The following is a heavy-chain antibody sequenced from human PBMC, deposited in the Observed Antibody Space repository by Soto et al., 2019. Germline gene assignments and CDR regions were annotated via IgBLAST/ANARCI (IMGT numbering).Heavy chain of an antibody. D-gene: IGHD2-21*02. J-gene: IGHJ4*02. CDR2: ISYDGSNK. CDR3: ARDQCGGDCYRGGFDY. CDR1: GFTFSSYA. Sequence: QVQLVESGGGVVQPGRSLRLSCAASGFTFSSYAMHWVRQAPGKGLEWVAVISYDGSNKYYADSVKGRFTISRDNSKNTLYLQMNSLRAEDTAVYYCARDQCGGDCYRGGFDYWGLGTLVTVSS. V-gene: IGHV3-30-3*01.